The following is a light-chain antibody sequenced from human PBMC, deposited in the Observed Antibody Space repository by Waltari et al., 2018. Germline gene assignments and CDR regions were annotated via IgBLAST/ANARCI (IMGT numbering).Light chain of an antibody. CDR2: KDT. J-gene: IGLJ3*02. V-gene: IGLV3-25*03. Sequence: DLTQPPSVLVSPGQTPRITCTGYAFPKQDANWFQKKPGQAPVLVIYKDTERPSGIPERFSGSSSGTTVTLTISGVQADDEADYYCQSADISSSYRVFGGGTKLSVL. CDR1: AFPKQD. CDR3: QSADISSSYRV.